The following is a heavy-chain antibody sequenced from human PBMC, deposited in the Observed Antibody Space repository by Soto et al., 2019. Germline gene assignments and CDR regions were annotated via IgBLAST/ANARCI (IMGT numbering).Heavy chain of an antibody. CDR3: ARAVRHKYPMLYFDY. Sequence: GASVKVSCKASGYTFTSYGISWVRQAPGQGLEWMGWISAYNGNTNYAQKLQGRVTMTTDTSTSTAYMELRSLRSDDTAVYYCARAVRHKYPMLYFDYWGQGTQVIVSS. D-gene: IGHD2-2*01. V-gene: IGHV1-18*01. CDR2: ISAYNGNT. J-gene: IGHJ4*02. CDR1: GYTFTSYG.